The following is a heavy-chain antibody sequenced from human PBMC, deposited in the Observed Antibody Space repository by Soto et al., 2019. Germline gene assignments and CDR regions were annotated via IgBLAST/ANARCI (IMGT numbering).Heavy chain of an antibody. D-gene: IGHD6-13*01. CDR1: GGSISSYY. Sequence: SETLSLTCTVSGGSISSYYWSWIRQPPGKGLEWIGYIYYSGSTNYNPSLKSRVTISVDTSKNQFSLKLSSVTAADTAVYYCARVIAAAGADLALGYWGQGTLVTVSS. J-gene: IGHJ4*02. CDR2: IYYSGST. V-gene: IGHV4-59*01. CDR3: ARVIAAAGADLALGY.